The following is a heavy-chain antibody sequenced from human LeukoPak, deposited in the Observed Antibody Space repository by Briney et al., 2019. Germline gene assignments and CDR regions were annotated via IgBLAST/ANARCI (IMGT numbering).Heavy chain of an antibody. CDR1: GFTFSTYS. J-gene: IGHJ5*02. V-gene: IGHV3-69-1*01. CDR3: AREAITGTFGFDP. D-gene: IGHD1-7*01. CDR2: ISSSSTI. Sequence: GGSLRLSCAASGFTFSTYSMNWVRQAPGKGLDWVSSISSSSTIYYADSVKGRFAISRDNAKNSLYLQMNSLRAEDTAVYYCAREAITGTFGFDPWGQGTLVTVSS.